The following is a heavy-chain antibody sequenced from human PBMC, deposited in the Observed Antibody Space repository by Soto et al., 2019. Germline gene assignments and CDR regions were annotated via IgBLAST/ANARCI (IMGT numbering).Heavy chain of an antibody. Sequence: SETLSLTCAVSGGSISSGGYSWSWIRQPPGKGLEWIGYIYHSGSTYYNPSLKSRVTISVDRSKNQFSLKLSSVTAEDTAVYYCAKAWGITIFGEGWYFDLWGRGTLVTVSS. CDR2: IYHSGST. V-gene: IGHV4-30-2*01. CDR3: AKAWGITIFGEGWYFDL. J-gene: IGHJ2*01. D-gene: IGHD3-3*01. CDR1: GGSISSGGYS.